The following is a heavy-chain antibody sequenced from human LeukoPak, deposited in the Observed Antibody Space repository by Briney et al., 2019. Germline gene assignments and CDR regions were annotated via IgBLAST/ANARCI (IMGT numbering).Heavy chain of an antibody. J-gene: IGHJ6*02. CDR1: GGSISSSSYY. D-gene: IGHD4-11*01. Sequence: SETLSLTCTVSGGSISSSSYYWGWIRQPPGKGLEWIGYIYYSGSTYYNPSLKSRVTISVDTSKNQFSLKLSSVTAADTAVYYCARDDYSNYRGYYYGMDVWGQGTTVTVSS. CDR3: ARDDYSNYRGYYYGMDV. V-gene: IGHV4-30-4*08. CDR2: IYYSGST.